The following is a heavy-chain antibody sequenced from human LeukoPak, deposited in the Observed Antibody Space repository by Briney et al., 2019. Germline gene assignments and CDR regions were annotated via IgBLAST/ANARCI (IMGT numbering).Heavy chain of an antibody. V-gene: IGHV1-2*02. CDR2: INPNSGVT. Sequence: EASVKVSCKASGYTFTSYGISWVRQAPGQGLEWMGWINPNSGVTKHAQKFQGRVTMTRDTSISTAYMELSRLRSDDTAVYYCARANYCSSTSCFRDAFDIWGQGTMVTVSS. J-gene: IGHJ3*02. CDR1: GYTFTSYG. D-gene: IGHD2-2*01. CDR3: ARANYCSSTSCFRDAFDI.